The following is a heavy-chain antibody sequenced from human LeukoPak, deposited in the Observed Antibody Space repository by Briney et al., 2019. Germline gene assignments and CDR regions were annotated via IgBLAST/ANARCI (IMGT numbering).Heavy chain of an antibody. CDR3: ARSPRYYDSNGFEFFQN. D-gene: IGHD3-22*01. V-gene: IGHV3-11*04. CDR1: GFTFIDYY. J-gene: IGHJ1*01. Sequence: PGGSLRLSCAAPGFTFIDYYMSSIRQAPGTGLEWVSYISSSGSTIYYADSVKGRFTISRDNAKNSLYLQMSSLRAEDTAVYYCARSPRYYDSNGFEFFQNRGQGTLVTVSS. CDR2: ISSSGSTI.